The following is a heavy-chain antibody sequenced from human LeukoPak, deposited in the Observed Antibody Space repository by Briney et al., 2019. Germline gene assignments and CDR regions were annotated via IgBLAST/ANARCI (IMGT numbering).Heavy chain of an antibody. CDR3: ARDHHDVLTGYYSNYYNYYYMDV. CDR2: IKEDGTEK. J-gene: IGHJ6*03. D-gene: IGHD3-9*01. Sequence: PGGSLRLSCVASGFTFNSYWMSWVRQAPGKGLEWVANIKEDGTEKYYVDSVRGRFTLSRDNAENSLYLQMSSLRAEDAAVYYCARDHHDVLTGYYSNYYNYYYMDVWGKGTRVTVSS. V-gene: IGHV3-7*01. CDR1: GFTFNSYW.